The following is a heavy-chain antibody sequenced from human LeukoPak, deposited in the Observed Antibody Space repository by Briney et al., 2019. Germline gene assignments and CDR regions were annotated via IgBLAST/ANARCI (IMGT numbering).Heavy chain of an antibody. D-gene: IGHD2-2*01. V-gene: IGHV1-2*02. CDR3: ARADLAYCSITTCSSLDY. Sequence: GASVKVSCKASGYSFTGNYIHWVRQAPGQGLEWMGWISPNSGGTDYAQKFQGRVTMTRDTSISTAYMELRGLRPDDTGVYYCARADLAYCSITTCSSLDYWGQGTLVTVSS. J-gene: IGHJ4*02. CDR1: GYSFTGNY. CDR2: ISPNSGGT.